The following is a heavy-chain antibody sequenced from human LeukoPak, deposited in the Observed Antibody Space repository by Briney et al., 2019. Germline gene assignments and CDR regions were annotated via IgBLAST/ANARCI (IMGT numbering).Heavy chain of an antibody. CDR1: GYSFNSYW. J-gene: IGHJ4*02. CDR3: ASQIYCSGGSCYSWLGY. Sequence: GESLKISCKSSGYSFNSYWIAWVRRMPGKGLEWMGSIYPGDSDTRYSPSFQGQVTISADKSISTAYLQRSSLKASDTAMYYCASQIYCSGGSCYSWLGYWGQGTLVTVSS. V-gene: IGHV5-51*01. D-gene: IGHD2-15*01. CDR2: IYPGDSDT.